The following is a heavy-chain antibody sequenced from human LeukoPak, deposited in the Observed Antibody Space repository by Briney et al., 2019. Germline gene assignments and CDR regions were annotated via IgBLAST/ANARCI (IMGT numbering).Heavy chain of an antibody. J-gene: IGHJ4*02. CDR1: GFPFSRYW. CDR3: ARVYGDYQVDF. CDR2: IKQDGSEK. Sequence: GGSLRLSCAASGFPFSRYWLSWVRQAPGKGLEWVANIKQDGSEKYYVDSVKGRFTISRDNAKNSLYLQMDSLRAEDTALYYCARVYGDYQVDFWGQGTLVTVSS. D-gene: IGHD4-17*01. V-gene: IGHV3-7*05.